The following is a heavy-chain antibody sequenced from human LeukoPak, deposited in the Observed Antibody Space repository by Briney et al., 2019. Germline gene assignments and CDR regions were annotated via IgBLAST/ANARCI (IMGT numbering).Heavy chain of an antibody. J-gene: IGHJ4*02. CDR2: IYYSGST. V-gene: IGHV4-38-2*02. Sequence: SETLSLTCTVSGYSISSSYYWGWIRLPPGKGLEWIGSIYYSGSTYYNPSLKSRVTISVDTSKNQFSLKLSSVTAADTAVYYCASPFGYGDYLVDYWGQGTLVTVSS. CDR1: GYSISSSYY. CDR3: ASPFGYGDYLVDY. D-gene: IGHD4-17*01.